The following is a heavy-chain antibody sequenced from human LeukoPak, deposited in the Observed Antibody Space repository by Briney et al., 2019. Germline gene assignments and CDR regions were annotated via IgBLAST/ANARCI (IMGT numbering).Heavy chain of an antibody. Sequence: SETLSLTCAVQGASLRGSYWSWIRQPPGKGLQWIGQIDHSGSTHSIPSLKSRVTISVDKSKNQFSLKLSSVTAADTAVYYCARAYYYDPSGKNDWGQGTLVTVSS. CDR2: IDHSGST. CDR3: ARAYYYDPSGKND. D-gene: IGHD3-22*01. J-gene: IGHJ4*02. CDR1: GASLRGSY. V-gene: IGHV4-34*01.